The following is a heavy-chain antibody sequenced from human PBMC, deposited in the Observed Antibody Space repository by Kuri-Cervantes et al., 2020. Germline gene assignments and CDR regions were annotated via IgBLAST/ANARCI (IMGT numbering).Heavy chain of an antibody. Sequence: SETLSLTCTVSGGSISSSSYYWGWSRQPPGKGLEWIGSIYYSGSSYYHPSLKSRVTISVDTYKNQFSLKLSSVTAADTAVYYCASGRGGAFDIWGQGTMVTVSS. CDR3: ASGRGGAFDI. J-gene: IGHJ3*02. CDR1: GGSISSSSYY. V-gene: IGHV4-39*07. D-gene: IGHD1-1*01. CDR2: IYYSGSS.